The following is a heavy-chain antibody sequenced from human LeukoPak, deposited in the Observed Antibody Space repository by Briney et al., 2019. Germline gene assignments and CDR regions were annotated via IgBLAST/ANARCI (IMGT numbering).Heavy chain of an antibody. CDR2: ISSSSSYT. Sequence: PGGSLRLSCAASGFTFSDYYMSWIRQAPGKGLEWVSYISSSSSYTNYADSVKGRFTISRDNAKNSLYLQMNSLRAEDTAVYYCAKRSDYGVNSNYFDYWGQGTLVTVSS. D-gene: IGHD4-23*01. J-gene: IGHJ4*02. CDR1: GFTFSDYY. V-gene: IGHV3-11*03. CDR3: AKRSDYGVNSNYFDY.